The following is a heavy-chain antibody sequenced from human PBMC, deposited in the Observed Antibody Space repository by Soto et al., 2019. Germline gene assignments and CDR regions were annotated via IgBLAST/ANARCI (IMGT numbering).Heavy chain of an antibody. Sequence: GGSLRLSCAASGLTCSNYGMAWVRQAPRKGLEWVANIKEDGSEKHYADSVKGRCTISRDNAKNSLSLQMISLKVEDAAVYYCARVFGAADHMDVWGKGTTVTVSS. V-gene: IGHV3-7*01. CDR1: GLTCSNYG. CDR2: IKEDGSEK. CDR3: ARVFGAADHMDV. J-gene: IGHJ6*03. D-gene: IGHD2-15*01.